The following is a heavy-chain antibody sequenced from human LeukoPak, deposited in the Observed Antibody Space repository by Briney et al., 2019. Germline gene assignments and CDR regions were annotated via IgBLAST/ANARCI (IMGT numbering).Heavy chain of an antibody. Sequence: SETLSLTCAVFGGSFSGYHWSWIRQPPGKGLEWIGGVNYGESTNYNPSLKSRVTISVDTSKNQFSLKLTSVTAADTAVYYCARGPSGYHNTGGQGTLVTVSS. CDR2: VNYGEST. J-gene: IGHJ4*02. V-gene: IGHV4-34*01. D-gene: IGHD5-12*01. CDR3: ARGPSGYHNT. CDR1: GGSFSGYH.